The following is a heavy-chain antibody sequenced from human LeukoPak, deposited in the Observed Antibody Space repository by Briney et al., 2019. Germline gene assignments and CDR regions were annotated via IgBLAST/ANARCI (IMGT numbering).Heavy chain of an antibody. Sequence: ASVKVSCKASGYTFTGYYMHWVRQPPGQGLEWMGWINPNSGGTNYQGRVTMTRDTSISTAYMELSSLRYDDTAVYYCATNILVRDIINWFDPWGQGTLVTVSS. D-gene: IGHD3-10*01. CDR1: GYTFTGYY. CDR3: ATNILVRDIINWFDP. J-gene: IGHJ5*02. CDR2: INPNSGGT. V-gene: IGHV1-2*02.